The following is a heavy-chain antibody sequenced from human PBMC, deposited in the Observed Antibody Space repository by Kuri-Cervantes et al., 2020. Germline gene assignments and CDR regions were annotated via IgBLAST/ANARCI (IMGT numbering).Heavy chain of an antibody. CDR2: INHSGST. J-gene: IGHJ4*02. D-gene: IGHD5-18*01. CDR3: ARGGYSYGYYFDY. V-gene: IGHV4-34*01. Sequence: ESLKISCAASGIIYSNAYMSWVRQPPGKGLEWIGEINHSGSTNYNPSLKSRVTISVDTSKNQFTLKLSSVTAADTAVYYCARGGYSYGYYFDYWGQGTLVTVSS. CDR1: GIIYSNAY.